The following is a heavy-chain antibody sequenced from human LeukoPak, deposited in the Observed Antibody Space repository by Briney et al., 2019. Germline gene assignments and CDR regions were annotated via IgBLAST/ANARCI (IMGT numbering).Heavy chain of an antibody. D-gene: IGHD6-13*01. J-gene: IGHJ4*02. CDR2: CNSDGSIT. Sequence: GGSLRLSCAASGFTFSKYWMHWVRQGPGKGLVWVSRCNSDGSITSYADSVKGRFTISRDNAKNSLYPQMNSLRAEDTAVYYCARVRAAAGTFDYWGQGTLVTVSS. CDR3: ARVRAAAGTFDY. CDR1: GFTFSKYW. V-gene: IGHV3-74*01.